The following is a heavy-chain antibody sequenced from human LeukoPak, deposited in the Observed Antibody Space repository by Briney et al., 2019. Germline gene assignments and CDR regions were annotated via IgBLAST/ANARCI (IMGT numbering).Heavy chain of an antibody. V-gene: IGHV4-39*07. CDR3: AKNGRYSSGWDLDAFDI. Sequence: SETLSLTCTVSGGSISSYYWGWIRQPPGKGLEWIGSIYYSGSTYYNPSLKSRVTISVDTSKNQFSLKLSSVTAADTAVYYCAKNGRYSSGWDLDAFDIWGQGTMVTVSS. CDR1: GGSISSYY. D-gene: IGHD6-19*01. J-gene: IGHJ3*02. CDR2: IYYSGST.